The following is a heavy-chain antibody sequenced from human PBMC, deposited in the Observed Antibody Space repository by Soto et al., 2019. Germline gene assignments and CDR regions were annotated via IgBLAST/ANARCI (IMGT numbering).Heavy chain of an antibody. CDR2: IYYSGST. D-gene: IGHD6-13*01. J-gene: IGHJ6*02. CDR1: GGSISSYY. Sequence: SETLSLTCTVSGGSISSYYWSWIRQPPGKGLEWIGYIYYSGSTNYNPSLKSRVTISVDTSKNQFSLKLSSVTAADTAVYYCARARGIAAARSYYYYGMDVWGQ. V-gene: IGHV4-59*01. CDR3: ARARGIAAARSYYYYGMDV.